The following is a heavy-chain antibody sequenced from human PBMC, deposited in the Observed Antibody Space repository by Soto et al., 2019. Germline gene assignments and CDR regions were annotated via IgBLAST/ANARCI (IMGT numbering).Heavy chain of an antibody. CDR1: GGSFSGYY. CDR2: INHSGST. J-gene: IGHJ5*02. Sequence: SETLSLTCAVYGGSFSGYYWSWIRQPPGKGLEWIGEINHSGSTNYNPSLKSRVTTSVDTSKNQFSLKLSSVTAADTAVYYCARGRVSRYRYGYVWFDPWGQGTLVTVSS. V-gene: IGHV4-34*01. CDR3: ARGRVSRYRYGYVWFDP. D-gene: IGHD5-18*01.